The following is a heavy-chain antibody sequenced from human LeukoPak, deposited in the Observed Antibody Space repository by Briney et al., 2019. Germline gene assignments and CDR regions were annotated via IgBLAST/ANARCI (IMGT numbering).Heavy chain of an antibody. D-gene: IGHD2/OR15-2a*01. CDR2: ISYDATNK. J-gene: IGHJ4*02. V-gene: IGHV3-30*18. CDR3: AKASSNYFYYFEY. CDR1: GFTFSIYS. Sequence: GGSLRLSCAAPGFTFSIYSMSWVRQAPGKGLEWVAVISYDATNKYYADSVKGRFTLSRDNSKNTLYLQTNTLRDEDTAVYYCAKASSNYFYYFEYWGQGTLVTVSS.